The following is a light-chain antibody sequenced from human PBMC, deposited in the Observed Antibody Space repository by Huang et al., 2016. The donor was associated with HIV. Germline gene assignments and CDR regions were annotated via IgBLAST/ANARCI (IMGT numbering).Light chain of an antibody. CDR1: QSVSSSY. Sequence: EIVLTQSPGTLSLSPCERATLSCRASQSVSSSYLAWYQQKPGQAPRLLIYGASSRATGIPDRFSGRGSGTDFTLTISRLEPEDFAVYYCQQYGSSPGITFGQGTRLEIK. CDR2: GAS. J-gene: IGKJ5*01. V-gene: IGKV3-20*01. CDR3: QQYGSSPGIT.